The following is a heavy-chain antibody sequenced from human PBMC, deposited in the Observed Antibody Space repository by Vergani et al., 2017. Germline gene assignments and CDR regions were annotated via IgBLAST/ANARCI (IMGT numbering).Heavy chain of an antibody. D-gene: IGHD1-7*01. CDR3: VYRETECGTTGCFCPFYYYYYMDV. Sequence: QITLKESGPTLVKPTQTLTLTCTFSGFSLNTRGVSVAWIRQPPGKALDWLALIYWNDDQHYSPSLNNRVTNTKDTSKNHVVLTMTNMDYVDTGTYYCVYRETECGTTGCFCPFYYYYYMDVWGKGTTVTVSS. CDR1: GFSLNTRGVS. V-gene: IGHV2-5*04. J-gene: IGHJ6*03. CDR2: IYWNDDQ.